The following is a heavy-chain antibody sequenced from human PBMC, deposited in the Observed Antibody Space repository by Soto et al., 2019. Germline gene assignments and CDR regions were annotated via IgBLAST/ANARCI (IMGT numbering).Heavy chain of an antibody. CDR1: GYTFTSYT. CDR2: ISAYNGNT. J-gene: IGHJ6*02. CDR3: ARLAGGTSGWYYYYGMDV. D-gene: IGHD6-19*01. V-gene: IGHV1-18*04. Sequence: QVQLVQSGAEVKKPGASVKVSCKASGYTFTSYTISWVRQAPGQGLEWMGSISAYNGNTDYAQKFQGRVTMTTDTSTSTAYMELRSLRSDDTAVYYCARLAGGTSGWYYYYGMDVWGQGATVTDSS.